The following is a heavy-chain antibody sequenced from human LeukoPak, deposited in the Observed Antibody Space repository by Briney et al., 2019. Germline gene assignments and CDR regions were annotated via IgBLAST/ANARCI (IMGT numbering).Heavy chain of an antibody. CDR2: IYYSGST. Sequence: PSETLSLTSAVYGGSFSGYYWSWIRQPPGEGLGWIGYIYYSGSTNYNPSLKSRVTISVDTSKNQFSLKLSSVTAADTAVYYCARNYGDYGIVDYWGQGTLVTVSS. CDR1: GGSFSGYY. V-gene: IGHV4-59*08. J-gene: IGHJ4*02. D-gene: IGHD4-17*01. CDR3: ARNYGDYGIVDY.